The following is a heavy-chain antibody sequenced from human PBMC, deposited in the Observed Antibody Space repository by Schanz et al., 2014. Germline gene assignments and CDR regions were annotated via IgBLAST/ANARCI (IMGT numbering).Heavy chain of an antibody. CDR3: ARAPTAYCSDTSCLGTPFDY. CDR1: GYSFTPFP. J-gene: IGHJ4*02. Sequence: QVQLVQSGAEVKKPGASVKVSCKASGYSFTPFPIHWVRQAPGQRLEWMGIINPSGGSTTYAQKFQGRVTMTRDTSRSTVYMELSSLRSEDTAVYYCARAPTAYCSDTSCLGTPFDYWGQGTLVTVSS. D-gene: IGHD2-2*01. CDR2: INPSGGST. V-gene: IGHV1-46*03.